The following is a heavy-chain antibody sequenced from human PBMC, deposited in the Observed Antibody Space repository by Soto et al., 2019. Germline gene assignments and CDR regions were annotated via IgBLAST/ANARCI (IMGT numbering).Heavy chain of an antibody. J-gene: IGHJ5*02. Sequence: GGSLRLSCAVSGFTFRSYALCWVRQAPGKGLEWVSAISSSGGSTYYADSVKGRFTISRDNSKNTLYLQMNSLRAEDTAVYYCAKGAAAVPSNWFDPWGQGTLVTVSS. CDR3: AKGAAAVPSNWFDP. CDR2: ISSSGGST. V-gene: IGHV3-23*01. CDR1: GFTFRSYA. D-gene: IGHD6-13*01.